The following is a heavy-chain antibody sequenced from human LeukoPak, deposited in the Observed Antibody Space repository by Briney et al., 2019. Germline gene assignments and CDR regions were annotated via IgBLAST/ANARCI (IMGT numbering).Heavy chain of an antibody. D-gene: IGHD6-13*01. CDR2: IYYTGIT. V-gene: IGHV4-39*01. Sequence: PSETLSLTCAVSGGSISTTSYYWGWIRQPPGKGLEWIGSIYYTGITFYNASLKTRVTISVDTSKNQFSLELSSVAAADTALYYCARHSSRDAFDIWGQGTMVTVSS. CDR1: GGSISTTSYY. CDR3: ARHSSRDAFDI. J-gene: IGHJ3*02.